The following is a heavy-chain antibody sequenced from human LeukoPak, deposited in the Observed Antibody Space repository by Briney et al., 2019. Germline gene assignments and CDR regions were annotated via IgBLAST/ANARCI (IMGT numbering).Heavy chain of an antibody. D-gene: IGHD3-16*02. V-gene: IGHV3-30-3*01. J-gene: IGHJ4*02. CDR1: GFTFSSYA. CDR2: ISYDGSNK. Sequence: GGSLRLSCAASGFTFSSYAVHWVRQAPGKGLEWVAVISYDGSNKYYADSVKGRFTISRDNSKNTLYLQMNSLRAEDTAVYYCARDGLDDYVWGSYRLYYFDYWGQGTLVTVSS. CDR3: ARDGLDDYVWGSYRLYYFDY.